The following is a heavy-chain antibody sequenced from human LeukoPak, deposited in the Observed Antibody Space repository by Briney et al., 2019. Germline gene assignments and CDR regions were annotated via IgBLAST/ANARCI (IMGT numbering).Heavy chain of an antibody. V-gene: IGHV3-23*01. J-gene: IGHJ3*02. CDR2: ISGSGDST. CDR3: AKRAVAGTGRGFDI. D-gene: IGHD6-19*01. CDR1: GFTFSSYW. Sequence: PGGSLRLSCAASGFTFSSYWMNWVRQAPGKGLEWVSLISGSGDSTDYADSVKGRFTISRDNSKNTLYLQINSLRADDTAVYYCAKRAVAGTGRGFDIWGQGTLVTVSS.